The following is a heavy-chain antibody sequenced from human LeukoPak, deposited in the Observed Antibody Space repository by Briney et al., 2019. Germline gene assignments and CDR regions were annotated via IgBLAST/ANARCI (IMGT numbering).Heavy chain of an antibody. CDR1: GFTFSTFA. CDR3: AKAPVTSCRGAYCYPFDY. Sequence: GGSLRLSCAASGFTFSTFAMIWVRQPPGKGLVWVSAISSTDAGTYHADSVRGRFTISRDSSKNTLYLQMNSLRAEDAAVYYCAKAPVTSCRGAYCYPFDYWGQGTLVTVSS. J-gene: IGHJ4*02. D-gene: IGHD2-21*01. CDR2: ISSTDAGT. V-gene: IGHV3-23*01.